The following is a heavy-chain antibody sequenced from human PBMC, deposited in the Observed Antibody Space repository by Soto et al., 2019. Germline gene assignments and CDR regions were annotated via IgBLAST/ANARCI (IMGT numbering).Heavy chain of an antibody. CDR3: ASEPIYYNDGSGYYPLGH. J-gene: IGHJ4*02. D-gene: IGHD3-22*01. CDR2: MSANNGDT. V-gene: IGHV1-18*01. CDR1: GYTFTSYD. Sequence: ASVKVSCKASGYTFTSYDINWVRQATGQGPEWVGWMSANNGDTHYSHKFQGRVTLTTHTSTNTGYMELRSLTSDDTAVYFCASEPIYYNDGSGYYPLGHWGQGTLVTVSS.